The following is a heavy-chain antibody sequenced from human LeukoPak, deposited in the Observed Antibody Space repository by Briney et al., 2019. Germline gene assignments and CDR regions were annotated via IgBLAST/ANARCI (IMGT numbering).Heavy chain of an antibody. Sequence: ASVKVSCKASGYTFTGYYMHWVRQAPGQGLEWMGWINPNSGGTSYAQKFQGRVTMTRDTSISTAYMELSRLRSDDTAVYYCATVLAGIAWDWWGQGTLVTVSS. D-gene: IGHD3/OR15-3a*01. CDR2: INPNSGGT. CDR1: GYTFTGYY. V-gene: IGHV1-2*02. CDR3: ATVLAGIAWDW. J-gene: IGHJ4*02.